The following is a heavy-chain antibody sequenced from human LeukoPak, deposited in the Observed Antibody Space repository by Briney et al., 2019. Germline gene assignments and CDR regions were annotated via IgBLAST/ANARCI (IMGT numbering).Heavy chain of an antibody. J-gene: IGHJ3*02. Sequence: SETLSLTCTVSGGSISSYYWSWIRQPPGKGLEWIGYIYYSGSTNYNPSPKSRVTISVDTSKNQFSLKLSSVTAADTAVYYCARETPTTGAFDIWGQGTMVTVSS. CDR1: GGSISSYY. CDR3: ARETPTTGAFDI. V-gene: IGHV4-59*01. CDR2: IYYSGST. D-gene: IGHD1-1*01.